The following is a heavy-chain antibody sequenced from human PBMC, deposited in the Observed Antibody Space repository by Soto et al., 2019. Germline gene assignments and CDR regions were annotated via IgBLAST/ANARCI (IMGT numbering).Heavy chain of an antibody. CDR2: MNPGSGDT. CDR1: GYSFTNND. CDR3: ARLATFGSLNWFDP. V-gene: IGHV1-8*01. J-gene: IGHJ5*02. D-gene: IGHD3-16*01. Sequence: ASVKVSCKASGYSFTNNDVSWVRQATGQGLEWMGWMNPGSGDTGYAQKFQGRVTMTRDISIATAYMELSSLRSDDTAIYYCARLATFGSLNWFDPWGKGTLVTVSS.